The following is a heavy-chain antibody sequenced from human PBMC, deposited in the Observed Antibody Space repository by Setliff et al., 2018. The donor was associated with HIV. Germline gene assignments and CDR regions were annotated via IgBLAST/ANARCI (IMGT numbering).Heavy chain of an antibody. CDR2: IGQDGSEK. CDR1: RFDFNNYW. CDR3: ARDLYASGWNGMGY. Sequence: PGGSLRLSCAASRFDFNNYWMCWVRRAPGKGLEWVANIGQDGSEKNYVNSVKGRFTISRDNAKRSLYLQMNRLKTDDTAFYYCARDLYASGWNGMGYWGQGTLVTVSS. J-gene: IGHJ4*02. D-gene: IGHD6-19*01. V-gene: IGHV3-7*01.